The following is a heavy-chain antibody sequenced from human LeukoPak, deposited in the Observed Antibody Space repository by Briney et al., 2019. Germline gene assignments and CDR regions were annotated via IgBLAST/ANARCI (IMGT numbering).Heavy chain of an antibody. D-gene: IGHD2-15*01. Sequence: SETLSLTCTVSGGSINNYYWSWIRHPAGKGLEWIGRIYTRGSTNYNPSLKSRVTMSVDASKKQFSLKLSSVTAADTAVYYCARGRYCSADICSGGDAFDIWGQGTMVSVSS. CDR2: IYTRGST. J-gene: IGHJ3*02. CDR1: GGSINNYY. CDR3: ARGRYCSADICSGGDAFDI. V-gene: IGHV4-4*07.